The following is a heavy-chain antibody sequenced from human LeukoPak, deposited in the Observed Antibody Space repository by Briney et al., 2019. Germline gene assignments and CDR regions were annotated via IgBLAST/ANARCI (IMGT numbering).Heavy chain of an antibody. CDR3: ARFYGVVAAAKNAFDI. V-gene: IGHV4-61*02. J-gene: IGHJ3*02. CDR2: IYTSGST. Sequence: SETLSLTCTVSGYSISSGYYWSWIRQPAGKGLEWIGRIYTSGSTNYNPSLKSRVTISVDTSKNQFSLKLSSVTAADTAVYYCARFYGVVAAAKNAFDIWGQGTMVTVSS. D-gene: IGHD2-15*01. CDR1: GYSISSGYY.